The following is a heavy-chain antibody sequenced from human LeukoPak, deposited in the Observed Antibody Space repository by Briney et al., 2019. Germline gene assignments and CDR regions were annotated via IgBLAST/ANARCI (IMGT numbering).Heavy chain of an antibody. Sequence: SGGSLRLSCAASGFTFSSYGMHWVRQAPGKGLEWVAFIRYDGSNKYYADSVKGRFTISRDNSKNTLYLQMNSLRAEDTAVYYCAKPGIAAWYFDLWGRGTLVTVSS. J-gene: IGHJ2*01. CDR1: GFTFSSYG. D-gene: IGHD6-13*01. CDR3: AKPGIAAWYFDL. CDR2: IRYDGSNK. V-gene: IGHV3-30*02.